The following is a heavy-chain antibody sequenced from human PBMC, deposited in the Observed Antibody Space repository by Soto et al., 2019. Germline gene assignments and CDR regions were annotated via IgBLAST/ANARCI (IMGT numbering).Heavy chain of an antibody. CDR2: IYWSDEI. CDR1: GFPLPTREGA. Sequence: QTIRNADTVPGFPLPTREGAVGWIRQPPGKALQWLALIYWSDEIHYSPSLNSRLTISKDASKNEVVLTVTNMDPADTAIFYCAHSNGGSFVSRDQG. D-gene: IGHD4-17*01. J-gene: IGHJ4*02. V-gene: IGHV2-5*01. CDR3: AHSNGGSFVS.